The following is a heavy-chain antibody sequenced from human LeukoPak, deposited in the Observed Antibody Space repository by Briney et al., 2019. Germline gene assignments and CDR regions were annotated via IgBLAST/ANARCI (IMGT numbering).Heavy chain of an antibody. CDR3: AHRLNTGWLDYYFDY. CDR1: GFSLSTSGVG. Sequence: KVSGPTLVNPTQTLTLTCTFSGFSLSTSGVGVGWIRQPPGRALEWLALFYWDDAKRYSPSLKSRFTITKDTSKNQVVLTMTNMDPVDTATYYCAHRLNTGWLDYYFDYWGQGTLVTVSS. J-gene: IGHJ4*02. CDR2: FYWDDAK. D-gene: IGHD6-19*01. V-gene: IGHV2-5*02.